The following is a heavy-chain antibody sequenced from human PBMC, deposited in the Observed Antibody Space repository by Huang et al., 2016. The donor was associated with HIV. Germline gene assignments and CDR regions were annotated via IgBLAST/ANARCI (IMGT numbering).Heavy chain of an antibody. D-gene: IGHD6-13*01. CDR2: IRWEATDK. CDR3: AKIPPLHANLATSGPGPVDY. V-gene: IGHV3-30*02. CDR1: GFTFATYG. Sequence: VQLVESGGGVVQPGGSLRLSCAASGFTFATYGMHWVRQGAGKGLGWVAVIRWEATDKNYADSVEGRCTASRDNSKNTLFLNMNSLRPEDTALYYCAKIPPLHANLATSGPGPVDYWGQGTLVTVSS. J-gene: IGHJ4*02.